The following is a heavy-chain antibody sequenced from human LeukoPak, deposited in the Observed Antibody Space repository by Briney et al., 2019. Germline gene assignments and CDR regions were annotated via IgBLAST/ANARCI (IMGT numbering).Heavy chain of an antibody. V-gene: IGHV3-33*01. CDR2: IWYDGSNK. Sequence: GGSLRLSCAASGFTFSSYGMHWVRQAPGKGLEWVAVIWYDGSNKYYADSVKGRFTISRDNSKNTLYLQMNSLRAEDTAVHYCARDLQLPHLYGMDVWGQGTTVTVSS. CDR1: GFTFSSYG. CDR3: ARDLQLPHLYGMDV. D-gene: IGHD2-2*01. J-gene: IGHJ6*02.